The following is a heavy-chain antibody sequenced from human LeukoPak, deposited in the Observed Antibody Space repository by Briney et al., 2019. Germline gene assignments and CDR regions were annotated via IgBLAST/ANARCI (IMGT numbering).Heavy chain of an antibody. Sequence: SETLSLTCSVSGYSIRNGYHWGWIRQPPGKGLEWIGAIHRSGSTYYNPSLRSRVTISIDTSRNQFSLKLSSATAADTAVYYCARVNWINDYWGQGTLVTVSS. D-gene: IGHD1-20*01. J-gene: IGHJ4*02. CDR1: GYSIRNGYH. V-gene: IGHV4-38-2*02. CDR2: IHRSGST. CDR3: ARVNWINDY.